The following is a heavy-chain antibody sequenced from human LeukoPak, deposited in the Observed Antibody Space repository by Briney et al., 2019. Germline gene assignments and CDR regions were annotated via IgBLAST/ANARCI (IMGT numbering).Heavy chain of an antibody. CDR2: ISGSGGST. CDR1: GFTFSSYA. J-gene: IGHJ4*02. Sequence: GGSLRLSCAASGFTFSSYAMSWVRQAPGKGLEWVSAISGSGGSTYYADSVKGRFTISRDNSKNTLYLQMNSLRAEDTAVFFCEQKTAYDILTGYLDYWGQGILVTVSS. D-gene: IGHD3-9*01. CDR3: EQKTAYDILTGYLDY. V-gene: IGHV3-23*01.